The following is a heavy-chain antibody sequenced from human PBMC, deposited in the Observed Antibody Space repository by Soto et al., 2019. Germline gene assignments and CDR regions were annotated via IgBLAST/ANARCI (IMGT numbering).Heavy chain of an antibody. J-gene: IGHJ4*02. CDR3: ATTSGRYYYFDS. Sequence: GGSLRLSCAASGFTFSSYAMSWVRQAPGKGLEWVSAISGSGGSTYYADSLKGRFTISRDNSKNTLYLQMNSLRAEDSAVSYCATTSGRYYYFDSWGQGTLVTVSS. CDR1: GFTFSSYA. CDR2: ISGSGGST. V-gene: IGHV3-23*01. D-gene: IGHD1-26*01.